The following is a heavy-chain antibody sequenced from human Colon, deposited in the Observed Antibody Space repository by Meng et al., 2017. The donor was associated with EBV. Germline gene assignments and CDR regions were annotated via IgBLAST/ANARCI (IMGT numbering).Heavy chain of an antibody. CDR3: ARGPYCGGDCYWFDP. V-gene: IGHV4-30-2*01. Sequence: GLVKPSQTLSLTCTVSGDSPSSGDSSWSWIRQPPGQGLEWIGYIYHGGTTYNASLKSRVTVSVDNSKSQFSLRLTSVTAADTAVYYCARGPYCGGDCYWFDPWGQGTLVTVSS. J-gene: IGHJ5*02. CDR1: GDSPSSGDSS. D-gene: IGHD2-21*02. CDR2: IYHGGTT.